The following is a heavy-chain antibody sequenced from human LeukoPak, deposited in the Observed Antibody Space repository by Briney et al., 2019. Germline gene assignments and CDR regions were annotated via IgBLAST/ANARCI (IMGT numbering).Heavy chain of an antibody. D-gene: IGHD2-2*01. V-gene: IGHV1-69*06. CDR2: IIPIFGTA. Sequence: SVRVSCKASGGTFSSYAISWGRQAPGQGREGRGGIIPIFGTANYAQKFQGRVTITADKSTSTAYMELSSLRSEDTAVYYCAVDVPAAKDYYYGMDVWGKGTTVTVSS. CDR3: AVDVPAAKDYYYGMDV. CDR1: GGTFSSYA. J-gene: IGHJ6*04.